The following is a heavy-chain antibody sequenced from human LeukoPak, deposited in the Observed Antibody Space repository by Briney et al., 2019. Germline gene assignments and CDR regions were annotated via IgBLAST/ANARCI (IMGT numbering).Heavy chain of an antibody. J-gene: IGHJ6*04. Sequence: GASVKVSCKASGYTFTSYEIIWVRQATGHGLEWMGWMNPNSGNTGYAQKFQGRVTMTRNTSIIPAYMELSSLRSEGTAVYYCARGRGIDYDILTGYYGDVWGKGTTVTVSS. CDR2: MNPNSGNT. V-gene: IGHV1-8*01. CDR3: ARGRGIDYDILTGYYGDV. CDR1: GYTFTSYE. D-gene: IGHD3-9*01.